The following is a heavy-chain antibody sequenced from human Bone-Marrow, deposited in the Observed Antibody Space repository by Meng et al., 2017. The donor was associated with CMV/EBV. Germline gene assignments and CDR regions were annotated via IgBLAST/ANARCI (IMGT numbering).Heavy chain of an antibody. CDR2: ISYDGSNK. CDR1: GFTFSSYS. D-gene: IGHD3-3*01. J-gene: IGHJ6*02. V-gene: IGHV3-30*18. Sequence: LSLTCAASGFTFSSYSMDWVRQAPGKGLEWVAVISYDGSNKYYADSVKGRFTISRDNSKNTLYLQMNSLRAEDTALYYCAKDIGALGDFWSGYHFIYYYYGMDVWGQGTTVTFSS. CDR3: AKDIGALGDFWSGYHFIYYYYGMDV.